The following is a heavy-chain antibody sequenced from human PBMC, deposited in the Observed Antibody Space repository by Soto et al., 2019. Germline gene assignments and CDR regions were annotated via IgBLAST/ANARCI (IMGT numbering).Heavy chain of an antibody. J-gene: IGHJ5*02. Sequence: SLRLSCTVTGFICDDVAMHWVRQAPGKGLEWVSGISWNIAGVVYADSVKGRFTISRDNAEDSLYLHMNSLRPDDTAFYFCVKDSGGWPRNFFVHWGLGALVTVSS. CDR1: GFICDDVA. V-gene: IGHV3-9*01. D-gene: IGHD2-15*01. CDR2: ISWNIAGV. CDR3: VKDSGGWPRNFFVH.